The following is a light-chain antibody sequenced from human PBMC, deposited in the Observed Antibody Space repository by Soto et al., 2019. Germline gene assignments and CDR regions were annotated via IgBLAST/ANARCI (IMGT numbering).Light chain of an antibody. Sequence: EIVLTQSPGTLSLSPGERATLSCRAGQSVSISYLAWYAQKRGHSTRVVVYGASSRATGIPDRFSGSGSGTDFTLTISRLEPEDFAVYYCQQYGSSPWTFGQGTKVDIK. CDR1: QSVSISY. CDR2: GAS. CDR3: QQYGSSPWT. J-gene: IGKJ1*01. V-gene: IGKV3-20*01.